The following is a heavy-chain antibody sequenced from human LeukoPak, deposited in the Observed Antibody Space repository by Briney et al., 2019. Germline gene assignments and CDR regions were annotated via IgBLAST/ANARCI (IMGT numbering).Heavy chain of an antibody. CDR2: ISSSSSSI. J-gene: IGHJ4*02. CDR3: AREAVTAHDY. D-gene: IGHD2-21*02. V-gene: IGHV3-21*01. CDR1: GFTFSSYS. Sequence: PGGSLRPSCGASGFTFSSYSMNWVRQAPGRGLEWVSYISSSSSSIYYADSVQGRFTISRDNAKNSLYLQMNSLRAEDTAVYYCAREAVTAHDYWGQGTLVTVSS.